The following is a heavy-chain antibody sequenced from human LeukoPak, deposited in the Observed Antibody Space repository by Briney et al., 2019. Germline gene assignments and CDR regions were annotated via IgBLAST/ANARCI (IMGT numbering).Heavy chain of an antibody. J-gene: IGHJ4*02. D-gene: IGHD1-26*01. V-gene: IGHV4-61*02. CDR2: FYVSGST. Sequence: SQTLSLTCTVSGVSISSGGYFWSWIRQPAGKGLEWIGRFYVSGSTNYNPSLQSRVTISVDTSKNQFSLKLSSVTAADTAVYYCARGRVGATTLFDYWGQGTLVTVSS. CDR3: ARGRVGATTLFDY. CDR1: GVSISSGGYF.